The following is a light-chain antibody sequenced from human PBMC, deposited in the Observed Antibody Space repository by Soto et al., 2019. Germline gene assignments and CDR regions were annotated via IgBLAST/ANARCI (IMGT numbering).Light chain of an antibody. CDR2: EVS. CDR3: SSYTSSTTWV. Sequence: QSALTQPASVSGSPGQSITISCTGTSSDVGAYNYVSWYQQHPGKAPKLMIYEVSYRPSGVSDRFSGSRSGNTASLTSSGLQAEDESDYYCSSYTSSTTWVFGGGTQLTVL. V-gene: IGLV2-14*01. CDR1: SSDVGAYNY. J-gene: IGLJ3*02.